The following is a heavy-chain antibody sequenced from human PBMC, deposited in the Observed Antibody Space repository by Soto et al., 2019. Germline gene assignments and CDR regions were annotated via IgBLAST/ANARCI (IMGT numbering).Heavy chain of an antibody. CDR1: GYTFTSYY. CDR3: ATEGLNDAFDI. V-gene: IGHV1-46*01. J-gene: IGHJ3*02. Sequence: ASVKVSCKASGYTFTSYYMHWLRQAPGQGLEWMGIINPSGGSTSYAQKFQGRVTMTRDTSTSTVYMELSSLRSEDTAVYYCATEGLNDAFDIWGQRTMVTVSS. CDR2: INPSGGST.